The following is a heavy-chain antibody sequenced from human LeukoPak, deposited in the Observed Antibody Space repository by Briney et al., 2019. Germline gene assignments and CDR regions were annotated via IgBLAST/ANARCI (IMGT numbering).Heavy chain of an antibody. CDR1: GYSFTIYW. V-gene: IGHV5-51*01. CDR2: IHPGDSDT. CDR3: ARVGLRPTEREFDQ. D-gene: IGHD1-1*01. Sequence: KFGESLKISCKGSGYSFTIYWIGWVRQMPGKGLEWMGSIHPGDSDTRYSPSFQGQVTISADKSISTAYLQWSSLKASDNGIYYCARVGLRPTEREFDQWGQGTLVTVSS. J-gene: IGHJ4*02.